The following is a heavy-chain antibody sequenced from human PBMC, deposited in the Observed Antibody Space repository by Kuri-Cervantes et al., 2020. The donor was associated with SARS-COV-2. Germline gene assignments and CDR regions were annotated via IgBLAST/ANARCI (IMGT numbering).Heavy chain of an antibody. V-gene: IGHV1-69*06. J-gene: IGHJ3*02. CDR2: IIPIFGTA. D-gene: IGHD1-14*01. CDR3: ARDLQRGTFDI. CDR1: GGTFSSYA. Sequence: SVKVSCKDSGGTFSSYAISWVRQAPGQGLEWMGGIIPIFGTANYAQKFQGRVTITADKSTSTAYMELSSLRSEDTAVYYCARDLQRGTFDIWGQGTTVTVSS.